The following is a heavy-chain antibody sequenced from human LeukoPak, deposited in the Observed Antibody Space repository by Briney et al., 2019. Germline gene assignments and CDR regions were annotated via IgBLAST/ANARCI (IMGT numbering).Heavy chain of an antibody. D-gene: IGHD6-13*01. V-gene: IGHV3-20*01. J-gene: IGHJ6*02. Sequence: GGSLRLSCAASGFTFDDYGMSWVRQAPGKGLEWVSGINWNGGSTGYADSVKGRFTISRDNAKNSLYLQMNSLRAEDTALYHCARNSRSSSWYFDYYYYGMDVWGQGTTVTVSS. CDR1: GFTFDDYG. CDR3: ARNSRSSSWYFDYYYYGMDV. CDR2: INWNGGST.